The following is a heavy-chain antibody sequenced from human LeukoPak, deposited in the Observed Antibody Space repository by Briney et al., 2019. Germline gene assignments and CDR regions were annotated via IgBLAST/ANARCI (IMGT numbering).Heavy chain of an antibody. D-gene: IGHD4-17*01. Sequence: SETLSLTCTVSGGSISSSSYYWGWIRQPPGKGLEWIGSIYYSGSTYYNPSLKSRVTISVDTSKNQFSLKLSSVTAADTAVYYCARGDYSYFDYWGQGTLVIVSS. J-gene: IGHJ4*02. CDR3: ARGDYSYFDY. CDR2: IYYSGST. V-gene: IGHV4-39*01. CDR1: GGSISSSSYY.